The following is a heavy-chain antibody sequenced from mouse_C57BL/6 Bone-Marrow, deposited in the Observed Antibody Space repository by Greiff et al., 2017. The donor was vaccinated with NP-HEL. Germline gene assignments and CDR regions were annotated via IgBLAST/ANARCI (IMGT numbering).Heavy chain of an antibody. CDR3: ARDPDSSTY. J-gene: IGHJ3*01. V-gene: IGHV5-4*01. CDR2: ISDGGSYT. CDR1: GFTFSSYA. D-gene: IGHD3-2*02. Sequence: EVKLVESGGGLVKPGGSLKLSCAASGFTFSSYAMSWVHQTPEKRLEWVATISDGGSYTYYPDNVKGRFTISRDNAKNNLYLQMSHLKSEDTAMYYCARDPDSSTYWGQGTLVTVSA.